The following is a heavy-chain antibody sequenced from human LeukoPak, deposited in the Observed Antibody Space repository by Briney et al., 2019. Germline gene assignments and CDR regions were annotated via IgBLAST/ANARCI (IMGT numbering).Heavy chain of an antibody. Sequence: GASVKVSCKVSGYTLTELSMHWVRQAPGKGLEWMGGFDPEDGETIYAQKFQGRVTMTEDTSTDTAYMELSSLRSEDTAVYYRATDPLGYYDSSGHTSPFDYWGQGTLVTVSS. CDR1: GYTLTELS. D-gene: IGHD3-22*01. CDR2: FDPEDGET. V-gene: IGHV1-24*01. J-gene: IGHJ4*02. CDR3: ATDPLGYYDSSGHTSPFDY.